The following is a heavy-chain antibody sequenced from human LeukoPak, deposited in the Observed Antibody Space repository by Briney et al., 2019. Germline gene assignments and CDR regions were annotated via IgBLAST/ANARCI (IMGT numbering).Heavy chain of an antibody. CDR3: AKSDWFDP. V-gene: IGHV3-74*03. Sequence: GESLRLSCETSGFTLKNYWMSWLGRAPGKGLEWVSRSKYDGSTAMYAESVKGRFTISRDNARGTLYLQMNSLRVDDTAVYYCAKSDWFDPCGRGILVTVSS. CDR2: SKYDGSTA. J-gene: IGHJ5*02. CDR1: GFTLKNYW.